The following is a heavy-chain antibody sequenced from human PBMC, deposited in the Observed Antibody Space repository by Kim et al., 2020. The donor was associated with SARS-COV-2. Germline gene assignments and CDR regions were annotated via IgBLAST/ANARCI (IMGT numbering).Heavy chain of an antibody. V-gene: IGHV3-73*01. CDR1: GFTFSGSA. J-gene: IGHJ4*02. D-gene: IGHD2-21*01. Sequence: GGSLRLSCATSGFTFSGSAMHWVRQAPGKGLEWVGRVRTKTNNYATAYSESVRGRFTISRDDSKNTTYLQMNSLKVEDTAVYYCTTLGGYCGGDCYAGLPGYWGQGTLVTVSS. CDR3: TTLGGYCGGDCYAGLPGY. CDR2: VRTKTNNYAT.